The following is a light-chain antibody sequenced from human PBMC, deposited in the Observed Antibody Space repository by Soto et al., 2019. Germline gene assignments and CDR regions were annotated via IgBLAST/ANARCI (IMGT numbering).Light chain of an antibody. CDR3: AAWDHSLQGWV. J-gene: IGLJ3*02. V-gene: IGLV2-14*01. CDR2: EVT. CDR1: SSDVGGYNY. Sequence: QSALTQPASVSGSPGQSITISCTGTSSDVGGYNYVSWYQQYPGKAPKLMIYEVTHRPSGVPDRFSGSRSGSSASLVIVGLQSEDEADYYCAAWDHSLQGWVFGGGTKLTVL.